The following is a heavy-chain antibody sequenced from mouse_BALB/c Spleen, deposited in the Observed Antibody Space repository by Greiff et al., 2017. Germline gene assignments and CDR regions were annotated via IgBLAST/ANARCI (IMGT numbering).Heavy chain of an antibody. D-gene: IGHD2-10*02. V-gene: IGHV1-63*01. Sequence: VQLQQSGAELVRPGTSVKISCKASGYAFTNYWLGWVKQRPGHGLEWIGDIYPGSGNTYYNEKFKGKATLTADKSSSTAYMQLSSLTSEDSAVYFCARWYGNYVRYAMDYWGQGTSVTVSS. J-gene: IGHJ4*01. CDR2: IYPGSGNT. CDR1: GYAFTNYW. CDR3: ARWYGNYVRYAMDY.